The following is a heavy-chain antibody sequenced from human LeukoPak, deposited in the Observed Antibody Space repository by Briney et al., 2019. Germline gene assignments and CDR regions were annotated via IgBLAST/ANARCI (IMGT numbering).Heavy chain of an antibody. CDR3: ARGWATVSGMDV. J-gene: IGHJ6*02. CDR2: INPNSGGT. CDR1: GYTFTGYY. V-gene: IGHV1-2*04. Sequence: ASVKVSCKASGYTFTGYYMHWVRQAPGQGLEWMGWINPNSGGTNYAQKFQGWVTMTRDTSISTAYMELSGLRSDDTAVYYCARGWATVSGMDVWGQGTTVTVSS. D-gene: IGHD4-17*01.